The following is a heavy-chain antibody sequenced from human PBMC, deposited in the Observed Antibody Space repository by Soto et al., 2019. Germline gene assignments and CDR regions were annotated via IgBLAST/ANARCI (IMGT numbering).Heavy chain of an antibody. Sequence: ASVKVSCKASGYTFSSFCINWVRQAPGQGLEWVGWVSVYNDDTKYAQNFQGRVSLTTDTSTSTTYMEVGRLRSDDTAVYYCARTCRSGGSCYHEYWGEGTLVTVSS. CDR1: GYTFSSFC. V-gene: IGHV1-18*01. CDR2: VSVYNDDT. CDR3: ARTCRSGGSCYHEY. D-gene: IGHD2-15*01. J-gene: IGHJ4*02.